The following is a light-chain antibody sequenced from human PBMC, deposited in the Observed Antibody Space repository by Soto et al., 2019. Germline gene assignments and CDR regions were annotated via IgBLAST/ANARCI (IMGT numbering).Light chain of an antibody. CDR1: QSISDY. V-gene: IGKV1-39*01. CDR3: QQSYNIPLT. Sequence: DIQMTQSPSSLSASVGGRVTIACRANQSISDYLNWYQQKGGKAPKLLIYAASSLQSGVPSRFSGSGSGTGFTLTISSLQPEDCATYYCQQSYNIPLTFGQGT. CDR2: AAS. J-gene: IGKJ1*01.